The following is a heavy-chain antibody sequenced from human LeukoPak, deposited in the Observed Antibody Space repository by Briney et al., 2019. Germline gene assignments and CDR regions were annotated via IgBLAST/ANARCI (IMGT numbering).Heavy chain of an antibody. D-gene: IGHD4-17*01. Sequence: SETLSLTCTVSGGSISSGGNYWSWIRQHPGKGLEWIGYIYYSGSTYYNPSLKSRVTISVDTSKNQFSLKLSSVTAADTAVYYCARVVRTTVWSFDIWGQGTMVTVSS. CDR1: GGSISSGGNY. J-gene: IGHJ3*02. CDR3: ARVVRTTVWSFDI. CDR2: IYYSGST. V-gene: IGHV4-31*03.